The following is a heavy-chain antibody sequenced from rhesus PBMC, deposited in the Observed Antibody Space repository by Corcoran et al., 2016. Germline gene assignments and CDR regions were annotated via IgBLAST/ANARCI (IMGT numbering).Heavy chain of an antibody. D-gene: IGHD4-29*01. V-gene: IGHV4-122*02. CDR3: ARGYGSSPFDY. CDR1: GGSISSGYYY. CDR2: ITYSGST. J-gene: IGHJ4*01. Sequence: QVQLQESGPGVVKPSETLSLTCAVSGGSISSGYYYWSWIRQPPGKGLEWIGYITYSGSTSYNPSLKSRVTISRDTSKNQFSLKLSSVTAADTAVYYCARGYGSSPFDYWGQGVLVTVSS.